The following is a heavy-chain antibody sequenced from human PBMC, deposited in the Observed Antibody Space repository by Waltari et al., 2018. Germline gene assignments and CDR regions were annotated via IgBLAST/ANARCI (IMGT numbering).Heavy chain of an antibody. V-gene: IGHV5-51*03. Sequence: EVQLVQSGAEVKKPWESLKISCKGSGYSFTSYWIGWVRQMPGKGLEWMGIIYPGDSDTRYSPSFQGQVTISADKSISTAYLQWSSLKASDTAMYYCARMGDTAMVTVHFDYWGQGTLVTVSS. CDR1: GYSFTSYW. CDR2: IYPGDSDT. J-gene: IGHJ4*02. D-gene: IGHD5-18*01. CDR3: ARMGDTAMVTVHFDY.